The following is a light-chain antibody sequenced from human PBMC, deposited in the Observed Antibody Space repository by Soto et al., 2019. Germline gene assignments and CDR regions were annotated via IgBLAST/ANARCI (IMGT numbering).Light chain of an antibody. CDR3: QQYDNLPPFT. CDR1: QDISNY. V-gene: IGKV1-33*01. CDR2: DAS. J-gene: IGKJ3*01. Sequence: DIQMTQSPSSLSASVGDRVTITCQASQDISNYLNWYQQKPGKAPKLLIYDASNLETGVPSRFSGSGSGTDCTFTISSRQPEDIATYYCQQYDNLPPFTFGPGTKVDIK.